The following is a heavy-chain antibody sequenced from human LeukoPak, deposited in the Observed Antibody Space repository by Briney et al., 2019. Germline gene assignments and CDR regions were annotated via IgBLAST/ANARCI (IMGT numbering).Heavy chain of an antibody. D-gene: IGHD5-12*01. CDR3: ARNENSGWGYFDY. CDR2: IYSGGST. J-gene: IGHJ4*02. CDR1: GFTVSSNY. V-gene: IGHV3-53*01. Sequence: GGSLRLSCAASGFTVSSNYMSWVRQAPGKGLEWVSVIYSGGSTFYVGSVKGRFTISRDNSKDTLYLQMNSLRAEDTAVYYCARNENSGWGYFDYWGQGTLVTVSS.